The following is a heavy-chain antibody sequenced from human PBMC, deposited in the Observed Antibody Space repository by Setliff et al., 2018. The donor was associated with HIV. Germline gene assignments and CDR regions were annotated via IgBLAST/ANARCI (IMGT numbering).Heavy chain of an antibody. Sequence: PSETLSLTCTVSGGSISSGDYYWTWIRQPAGKGLQWIGRIHTSGNTNYNPSLKSRVTISVDTSKSQFSLKLSSLTAADTAVYYCARVPKTPIAAPYYYYMDVWGKGTTVTVSS. CDR1: GGSISSGDYY. V-gene: IGHV4-61*02. D-gene: IGHD6-6*01. CDR2: IHTSGNT. J-gene: IGHJ6*03. CDR3: ARVPKTPIAAPYYYYMDV.